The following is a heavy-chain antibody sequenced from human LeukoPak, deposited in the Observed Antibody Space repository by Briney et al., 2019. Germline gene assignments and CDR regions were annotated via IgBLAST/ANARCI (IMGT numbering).Heavy chain of an antibody. CDR1: GGSISSYY. V-gene: IGHV4-59*08. Sequence: SETLSLTCTVSGGSISSYYWSWIRQPPGKGLEWIGYIYYSGSTNYNPSLKSRVTISVDTSKNQFSLKPSSVTAADTAVYYCARHEIGRRFAFDIWGQGTMVTVSS. CDR2: IYYSGST. J-gene: IGHJ3*02. D-gene: IGHD2-21*01. CDR3: ARHEIGRRFAFDI.